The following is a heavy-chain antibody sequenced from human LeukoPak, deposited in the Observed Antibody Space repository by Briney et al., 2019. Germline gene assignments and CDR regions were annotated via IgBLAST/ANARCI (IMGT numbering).Heavy chain of an antibody. Sequence: PGRSLRLSCAASGFTFSSYAMHWVRQAPGKGLEWVAVISYDGSNKYYADSVKGRFTISRDNSKNTLYLQMNSLRAEDTAVYYCARHDFARERYWFDPWGQGTLVTVSS. D-gene: IGHD3/OR15-3a*01. J-gene: IGHJ5*02. CDR3: ARHDFARERYWFDP. CDR2: ISYDGSNK. V-gene: IGHV3-30*04. CDR1: GFTFSSYA.